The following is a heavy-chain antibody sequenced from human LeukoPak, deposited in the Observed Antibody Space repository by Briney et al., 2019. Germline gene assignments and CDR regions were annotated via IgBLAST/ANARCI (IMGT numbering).Heavy chain of an antibody. CDR2: ISSSVSTI. CDR3: ARDPTIAVGPFDY. J-gene: IGHJ4*02. V-gene: IGHV3-11*01. D-gene: IGHD2-2*01. Sequence: GGSLRLSCAASGFTFSDYYMSGIRQAPGKGLEGVSYISSSVSTIYYAASVKGRFTISRDNAKNSLYLQMNSLRAEDTAVYYCARDPTIAVGPFDYWGQGTLVTVSS. CDR1: GFTFSDYY.